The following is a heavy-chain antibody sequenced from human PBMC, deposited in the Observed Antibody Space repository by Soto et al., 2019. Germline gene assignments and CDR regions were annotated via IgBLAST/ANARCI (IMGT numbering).Heavy chain of an antibody. V-gene: IGHV3-23*01. D-gene: IGHD3-3*01. J-gene: IGHJ4*02. CDR3: AKSRRDFWSGYYIH. Sequence: EVQLLESGGGLVQPGGSLRLSCAASGFTFSSYAMSWVRQAPGKGLEWVSTISGSGGSTYYADSVKGRFTISRDNSKNTLYLQMNSLRAEDTAVYYCAKSRRDFWSGYYIHWGQGTLVTVSS. CDR1: GFTFSSYA. CDR2: ISGSGGST.